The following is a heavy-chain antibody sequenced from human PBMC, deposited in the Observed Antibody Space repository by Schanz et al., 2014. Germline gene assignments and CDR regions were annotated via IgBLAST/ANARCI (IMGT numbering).Heavy chain of an antibody. CDR2: IYIGGNT. J-gene: IGHJ4*02. CDR3: ARGGPAYYFDD. V-gene: IGHV3-66*01. Sequence: EVQLVESGGGLVQPGGSLRLSCAASGFSVGNKYMNWVRQAPGKGLEWVSFIYIGGNTYYADSVKGRFTISRDNSKNTVYIQRNSLRAEDTAVYYCARGGPAYYFDDWGQGTLVTVSS. CDR1: GFSVGNKY.